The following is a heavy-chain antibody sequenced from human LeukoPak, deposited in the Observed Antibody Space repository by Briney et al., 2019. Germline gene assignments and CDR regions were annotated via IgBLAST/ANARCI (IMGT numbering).Heavy chain of an antibody. D-gene: IGHD5-18*01. CDR1: GDSFSNDTAA. CDR2: TYYRSKWYY. CDR3: ARLRRYIKQATSGMDV. Sequence: SQTLSLTCAISGDSFSNDTAAWSWIRQSPSRGLEWLGRTYYRSKWYYDYAISVKRRMTIDLETSKNRFSLHLNSVTPDDTAVYYCARLRRYIKQATSGMDVWGQGTTVTVSS. J-gene: IGHJ6*02. V-gene: IGHV6-1*01.